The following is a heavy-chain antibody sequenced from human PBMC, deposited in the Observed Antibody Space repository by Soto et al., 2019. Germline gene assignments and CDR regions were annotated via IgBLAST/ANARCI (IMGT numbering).Heavy chain of an antibody. CDR1: GGSISSYY. Sequence: SESLSLTCTVSGGSISSYYWSWIRQPPGKGLEWIGYIYYSGSTNYNPSLKSRVTISVDTSKNQFSLKLSSVTAADTAVYYCARKDDSSGYYYTNWFDPWGQGTLVNVSS. V-gene: IGHV4-59*01. J-gene: IGHJ5*02. D-gene: IGHD3-22*01. CDR3: ARKDDSSGYYYTNWFDP. CDR2: IYYSGST.